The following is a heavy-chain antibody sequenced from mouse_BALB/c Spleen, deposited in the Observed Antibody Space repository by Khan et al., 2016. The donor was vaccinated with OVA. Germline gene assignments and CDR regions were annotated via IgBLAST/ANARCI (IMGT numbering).Heavy chain of an antibody. V-gene: IGHV2-3*01. J-gene: IGHJ3*01. CDR2: IWGDGSP. CDR1: GLSLNNYG. Sequence: QVQLKESGPGLVAPSQSLSITCTVSGLSLNNYGISWIRQPPGKGLEWLGVIWGDGSPNYHSALISRLSLTKDKSKRQVFLNMNSLQTDYTSTYYCAIIYYGYDWFTYWGQGTLVTVSA. CDR3: AIIYYGYDWFTY. D-gene: IGHD2-2*01.